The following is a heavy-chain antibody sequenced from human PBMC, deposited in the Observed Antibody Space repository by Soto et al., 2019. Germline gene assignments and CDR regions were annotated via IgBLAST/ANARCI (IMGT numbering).Heavy chain of an antibody. V-gene: IGHV3-23*01. CDR2: ISGGGDTT. CDR1: GFTFNNYA. Sequence: EVQLLESGGGLVQPGGSLRLSCAASGFTFNNYAMTWVRQAPGKGLEWVLAISGGGDTTSYADSVKGRFTVSRDGSKNTLDLQMSSRRAEDTALYYCAKGRGGSGSLTPRVDFWGQGTLVTVSS. CDR3: AKGRGGSGSLTPRVDF. J-gene: IGHJ4*02. D-gene: IGHD3-10*01.